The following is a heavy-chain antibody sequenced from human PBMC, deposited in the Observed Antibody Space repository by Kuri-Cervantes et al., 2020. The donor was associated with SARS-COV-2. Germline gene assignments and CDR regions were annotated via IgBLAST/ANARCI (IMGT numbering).Heavy chain of an antibody. V-gene: IGHV4-30-2*01. CDR2: IYHSGST. Sequence: LRLSCTVSGGSISSGGYYWSWIRQPPGTGLEWIGYIYHSGSTYYNPSLKSRVTISVDRSKNQFSLKLSSVTAADTAVYYCARVEGAAAGTPSGNFDYWGQGTLVTVSS. CDR3: ARVEGAAAGTPSGNFDY. CDR1: GGSISSGGYY. J-gene: IGHJ4*02. D-gene: IGHD6-13*01.